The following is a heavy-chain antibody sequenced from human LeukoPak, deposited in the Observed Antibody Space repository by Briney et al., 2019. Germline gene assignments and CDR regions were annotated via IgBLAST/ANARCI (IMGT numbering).Heavy chain of an antibody. CDR1: GFTFSTYS. V-gene: IGHV3-21*01. D-gene: IGHD1-14*01. Sequence: GGSLRLSCAASGFTFSTYSMDWVRQAPGKWLEWVASISGLGNYIYYADSVKGRFTISRDNAKDALYLQVNSLRAEDTAVYYCVREAWTGIGRDYFDYWGQGSLVTVSS. CDR3: VREAWTGIGRDYFDY. J-gene: IGHJ4*02. CDR2: ISGLGNYI.